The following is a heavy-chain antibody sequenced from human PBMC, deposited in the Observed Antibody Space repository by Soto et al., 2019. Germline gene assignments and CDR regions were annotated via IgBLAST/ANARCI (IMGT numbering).Heavy chain of an antibody. CDR3: ALVGGTTVVNDF. CDR2: IYYSGST. Sequence: SETLSLTCTVSGGSISSGGYYWSWIRQHPGKGLEWIGYIYYSGSTYYNPSLKSRVTISVDTSKNQFSLKLSSVTAADTAVYYCALVGGTTVVNDFWGQGTLVTVSS. V-gene: IGHV4-31*03. D-gene: IGHD4-17*01. J-gene: IGHJ4*02. CDR1: GGSISSGGYY.